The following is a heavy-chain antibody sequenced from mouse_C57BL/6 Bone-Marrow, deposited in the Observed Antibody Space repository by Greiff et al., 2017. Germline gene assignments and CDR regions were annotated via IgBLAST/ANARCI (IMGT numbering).Heavy chain of an antibody. Sequence: QVQLQQPGAELVMPGASVKLSCKASGYTFTSYWMHWVKQRPGQGLEWIGKIDPSDSYTNYNQKFKGKFTLTVDKSSSTDYMQLSSLTSEDSAVYYWGRDSNYVGYFDVWGTGTTVTVSS. CDR2: IDPSDSYT. V-gene: IGHV1-69*01. CDR1: GYTFTSYW. D-gene: IGHD2-5*01. CDR3: GRDSNYVGYFDV. J-gene: IGHJ1*03.